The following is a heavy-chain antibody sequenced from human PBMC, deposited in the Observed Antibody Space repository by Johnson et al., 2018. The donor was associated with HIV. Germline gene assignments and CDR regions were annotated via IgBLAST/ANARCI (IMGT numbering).Heavy chain of an antibody. J-gene: IGHJ3*02. CDR3: AKDLGGSKSDWATDYYDWSIAYPGQDPRAVAGVYDI. Sequence: QVQLVESGGGVVQPGRSLRLSCAASGFTFSSYAIHWVRQAPGKGLEWVAVISYDGSNKYYADSVKGRFTISRDNSKNTLFLQMNSLRVEDTAVYHGAKDLGGSKSDWATDYYDWSIAYPGQDPRAVAGVYDIWGQGTMVTVSS. D-gene: IGHD3-3*01. CDR1: GFTFSSYA. V-gene: IGHV3-30-3*01. CDR2: ISYDGSNK.